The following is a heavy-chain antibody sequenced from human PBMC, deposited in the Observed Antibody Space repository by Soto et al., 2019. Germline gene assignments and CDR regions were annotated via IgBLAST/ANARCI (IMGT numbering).Heavy chain of an antibody. CDR1: GGTFSSYA. CDR2: IIPIFGTA. J-gene: IGHJ4*02. V-gene: IGHV1-69*01. CDR3: ARVYDSSGYYSGDFDY. D-gene: IGHD3-22*01. Sequence: ASVKVSCTASGGTFSSYAISGVRPAPGKGLEWMGGIIPIFGTANYAQKFQGRVTITADESTSTAYMELSSLRSEDMAVYYCARVYDSSGYYSGDFDYWGQGTRVTVSA.